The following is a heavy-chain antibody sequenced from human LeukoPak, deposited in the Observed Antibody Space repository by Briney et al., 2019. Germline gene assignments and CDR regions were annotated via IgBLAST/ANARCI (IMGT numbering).Heavy chain of an antibody. Sequence: SETLSLTCTVSGGSISSYYWSCMRQPPGKGLEGLGNIYYRARNSYDPSPKSRVTISVDTSMNPFSLKLSSVTAADTAVYYCARLVAGTSQVWWFDPWGQGTLVTVSS. D-gene: IGHD6-19*01. J-gene: IGHJ5*02. CDR3: ARLVAGTSQVWWFDP. CDR1: GGSISSYY. V-gene: IGHV4-59*08. CDR2: IYYRARN.